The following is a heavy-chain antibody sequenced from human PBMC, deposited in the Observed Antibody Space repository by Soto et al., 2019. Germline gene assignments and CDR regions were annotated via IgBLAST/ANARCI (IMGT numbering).Heavy chain of an antibody. J-gene: IGHJ4*02. Sequence: GASVKVSCKASGYTFTSYYMHWVRQAPGQGLEWMGMINPRGGSTSYAQKFQGRVTMTTDTSTSTVYMELRSLRSDDTAVFYCARGYNYGSFDYWGQGTLVTVSS. CDR1: GYTFTSYY. D-gene: IGHD3-10*01. CDR3: ARGYNYGSFDY. CDR2: INPRGGST. V-gene: IGHV1-46*01.